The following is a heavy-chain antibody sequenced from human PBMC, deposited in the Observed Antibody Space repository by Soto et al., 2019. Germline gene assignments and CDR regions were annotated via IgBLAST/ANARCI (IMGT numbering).Heavy chain of an antibody. J-gene: IGHJ6*02. Sequence: QVQLVQSGAEVKKPGSSVKVSCKASGVTFSSYAISWVRQAPGQGLEWMGGIIPIFGTANYAQRVQGRVTITADEYASTADMELGSLRSEDTAVYYCARGRGATVYFCYRMDVWGQGSTVTVSS. V-gene: IGHV1-69*01. D-gene: IGHD4-17*01. CDR2: IIPIFGTA. CDR1: GVTFSSYA. CDR3: ARGRGATVYFCYRMDV.